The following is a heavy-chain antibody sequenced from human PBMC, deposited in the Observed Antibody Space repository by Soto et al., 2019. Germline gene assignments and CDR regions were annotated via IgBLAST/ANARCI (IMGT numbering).Heavy chain of an antibody. CDR2: ISAYNGNT. CDR1: GYTFTSYG. Sequence: QVQLVQSGAEVKKPGASVKVSCKASGYTFTSYGISWGRQAPGQGLEWMGWISAYNGNTNYAQKLQGRVTMTTDTSTSTAYMELRSLRSDDTAVYYCARSNIVVVPAARSIDYMDVWGKGTTVTVSS. D-gene: IGHD2-2*01. CDR3: ARSNIVVVPAARSIDYMDV. V-gene: IGHV1-18*01. J-gene: IGHJ6*03.